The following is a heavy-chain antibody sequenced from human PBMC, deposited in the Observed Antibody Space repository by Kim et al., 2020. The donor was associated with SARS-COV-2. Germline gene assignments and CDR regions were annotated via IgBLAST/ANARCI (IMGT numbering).Heavy chain of an antibody. D-gene: IGHD3-16*02. CDR2: IYTSGRT. V-gene: IGHV4-4*07. CDR3: ASALGP. Sequence: SETLSLTCTVSGDSLSSDYWSWNRQPAGKGLEWIGRIYTSGRTNYNPSLQSRVTMSVDMSKNQFSLNLSSVTAADTSVYYCASALGPWRQGTLVTVSS. J-gene: IGHJ5*02. CDR1: GDSLSSDY.